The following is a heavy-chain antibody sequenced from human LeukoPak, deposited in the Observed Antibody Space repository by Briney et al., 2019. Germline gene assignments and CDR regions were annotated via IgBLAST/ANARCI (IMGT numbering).Heavy chain of an antibody. Sequence: GGSLRLSCAASGFTFSSYEMNWVRQAPGKGLEWVSYISSSGSTIYYADSVKGRFTISRDNAKNSLYLQMNSLRAEDTAVYYCARDRYYDSSGYSGYWGQGTLVTVSS. J-gene: IGHJ4*02. CDR1: GFTFSSYE. V-gene: IGHV3-48*03. D-gene: IGHD3-22*01. CDR3: ARDRYYDSSGYSGY. CDR2: ISSSGSTI.